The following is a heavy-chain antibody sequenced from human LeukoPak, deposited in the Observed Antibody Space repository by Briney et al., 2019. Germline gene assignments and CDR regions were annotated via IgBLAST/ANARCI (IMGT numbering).Heavy chain of an antibody. V-gene: IGHV4-34*01. CDR1: GGSFSGYY. CDR3: ARGTSYDFWSGYDSGFIDY. CDR2: INHSGST. D-gene: IGHD3-3*01. J-gene: IGHJ4*02. Sequence: SETLSLTCAVYGGSFSGYYWGWIRQPPGKGLEWIGEINHSGSTNYNPSLKSRVTISVDTSKNQFSLKLSSVTAADTAVYYCARGTSYDFWSGYDSGFIDYWGQGTLVTVSS.